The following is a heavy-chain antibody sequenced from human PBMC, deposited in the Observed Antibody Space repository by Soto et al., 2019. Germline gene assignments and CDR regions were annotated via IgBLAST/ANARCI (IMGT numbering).Heavy chain of an antibody. CDR1: GGSISSYY. D-gene: IGHD4-17*01. J-gene: IGHJ2*01. CDR3: ARHWGPYGDYWYFDL. V-gene: IGHV4-59*08. CDR2: IYYSGST. Sequence: SETLSLTCTVSGGSISSYYWSWIRQPPGKGLEWIGYIYYSGSTNYNPSLKSRVTISVDTSKNQFSLKLSSVAAADTALYYCARHWGPYGDYWYFDLWGRGTLVTVSS.